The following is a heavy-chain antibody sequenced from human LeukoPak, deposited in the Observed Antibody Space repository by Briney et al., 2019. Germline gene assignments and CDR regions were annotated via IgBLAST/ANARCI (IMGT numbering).Heavy chain of an antibody. CDR3: ASSLASARAAGYYFDY. D-gene: IGHD6-6*01. CDR2: IYSSGST. CDR1: GFTVSSKY. Sequence: GGSLILSCAASGFTVSSKYMSWVRQAPGKGLEWISIIYSSGSTFYADSVKGRFTISRDKSKNTLYLQMNSLRAADTAVYFCASSLASARAAGYYFDYWGQGTLVTVSS. J-gene: IGHJ4*02. V-gene: IGHV3-66*01.